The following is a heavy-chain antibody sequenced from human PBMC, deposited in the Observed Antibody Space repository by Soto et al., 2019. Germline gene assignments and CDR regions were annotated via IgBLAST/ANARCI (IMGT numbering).Heavy chain of an antibody. V-gene: IGHV1-69*01. CDR1: GGTFSSYA. Sequence: QVQLVQSGAEVKKPGSSVKVSCKVSGGTFSSYAISWVRQAPGQGLEWMGGIIPIFGTANYAQKFQGRVTITADESTSTAYMELSSLRSEDTAVYYCARGHYDSSGYYYFLDYWGQGTLVTVSS. CDR2: IIPIFGTA. CDR3: ARGHYDSSGYYYFLDY. D-gene: IGHD3-22*01. J-gene: IGHJ4*02.